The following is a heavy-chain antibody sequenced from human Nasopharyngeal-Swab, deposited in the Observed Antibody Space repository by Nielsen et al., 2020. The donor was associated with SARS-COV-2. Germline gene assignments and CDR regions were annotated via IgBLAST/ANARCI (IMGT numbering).Heavy chain of an antibody. Sequence: GGSLRLSCAASAFTFSDYYMSWVRQAPGKGLEWVSAISGSGGSTYYADSVKGRFTISRDNSKNTLYLQMNSLRAEDTAVYYCAKGIDDPHDYWGQGTLVTVSS. CDR3: AKGIDDPHDY. J-gene: IGHJ4*02. CDR2: ISGSGGST. CDR1: AFTFSDYY. D-gene: IGHD1-1*01. V-gene: IGHV3-23*01.